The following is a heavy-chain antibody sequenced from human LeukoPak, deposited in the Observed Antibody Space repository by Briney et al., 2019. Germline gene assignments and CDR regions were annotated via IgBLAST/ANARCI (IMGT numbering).Heavy chain of an antibody. CDR3: ARAGRDYYDSSVTHAFDI. J-gene: IGHJ3*02. D-gene: IGHD3-22*01. Sequence: SETLSLTCTVSGGSISSSSYYWSWIRQPPGKGLEWIGYIYYSGSTYYNPSLKSRVTISVDTSKNQFSLKLSSVTAADTAVYYCARAGRDYYDSSVTHAFDIWGQGTMVTVSS. CDR2: IYYSGST. V-gene: IGHV4-61*05. CDR1: GGSISSSSYY.